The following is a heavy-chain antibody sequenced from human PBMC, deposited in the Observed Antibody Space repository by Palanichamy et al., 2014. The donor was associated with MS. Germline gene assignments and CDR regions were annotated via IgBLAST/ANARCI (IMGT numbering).Heavy chain of an antibody. Sequence: EVQLVESGGGLIQAWGVPETLMCSLWFHRQYQLHDLGPPGSREGAGWVSVIYSGGSTYYADSVKGRFTTSRDNSKSTVYLQMNSLGAEDTAVYYCARHRGHYGGYVDYWGQGTLVTVSS. CDR3: ARHRGHYGGYVDY. CDR1: FHRQYQL. CDR2: IYSGGST. J-gene: IGHJ4*02. D-gene: IGHD4/OR15-4a*01. V-gene: IGHV3-53*01.